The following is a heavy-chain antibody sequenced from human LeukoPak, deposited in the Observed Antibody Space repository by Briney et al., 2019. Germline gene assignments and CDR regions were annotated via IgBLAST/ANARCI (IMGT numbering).Heavy chain of an antibody. V-gene: IGHV3-30*04. J-gene: IGHJ5*02. CDR3: ANPLEYYDSSGYSP. CDR2: ISYDGTKK. D-gene: IGHD3-22*01. CDR1: GFTFSSYA. Sequence: PGGSLRLSCVASGFTFSSYAMHWVRQAPGKGLEWVAVISYDGTKKYYADSVKGRFTISRDNSKNTLFLQMNSLRAEDTAIYYCANPLEYYDSSGYSPWGQGTLVTVSS.